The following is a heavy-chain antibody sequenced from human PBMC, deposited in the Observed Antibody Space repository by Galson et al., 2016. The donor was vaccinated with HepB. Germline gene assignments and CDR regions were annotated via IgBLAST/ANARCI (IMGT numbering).Heavy chain of an antibody. D-gene: IGHD6-13*01. V-gene: IGHV6-1*01. CDR3: ATGTAAGTAFRY. Sequence: SETLSLTCAISGDSLSSNVAAWFWIRQSPSRGLEWLGRTYCRSKWYYDYAVSVKSRVAINVDTSKNQFSLRLNFVTPEDTAIYYCATGTAAGTAFRYWGQGTLVTVSS. CDR1: GDSLSSNVAA. J-gene: IGHJ4*02. CDR2: TYCRSKWYY.